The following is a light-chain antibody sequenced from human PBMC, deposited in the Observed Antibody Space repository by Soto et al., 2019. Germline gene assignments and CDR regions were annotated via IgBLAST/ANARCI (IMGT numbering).Light chain of an antibody. J-gene: IGKJ3*01. V-gene: IGKV1-33*01. CDR2: DAS. CDR1: QDISNY. CDR3: QQYDNLPPFT. Sequence: DIQMTQSPSSLSASVGDRVTITCQASQDISNYVNWYQQKPGKAPKLLIYDASNLETGVPSRFSGSVSGTDFTFNISSLQPEDIATYYCQQYDNLPPFTFGPWTKVDIK.